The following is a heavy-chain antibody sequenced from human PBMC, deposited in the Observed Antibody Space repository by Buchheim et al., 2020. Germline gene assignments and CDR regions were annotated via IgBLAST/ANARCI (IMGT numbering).Heavy chain of an antibody. CDR3: AKAPKVVVVTAYYYGMDV. CDR1: GFTFSSYG. J-gene: IGHJ6*02. Sequence: QVQLVESGGGVVQPGRALRLSCAASGFTFSSYGMHWVRQAPGKGLEWVAVISYDGSNKYYADSVKGRFTISRDNSKKTLYVQMNSLRAEDTAVYYCAKAPKVVVVTAYYYGMDVWGQGTT. CDR2: ISYDGSNK. V-gene: IGHV3-30*18. D-gene: IGHD2-21*02.